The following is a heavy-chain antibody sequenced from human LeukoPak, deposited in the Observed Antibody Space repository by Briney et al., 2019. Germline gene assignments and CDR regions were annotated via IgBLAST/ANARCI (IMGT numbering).Heavy chain of an antibody. CDR2: ISTNGVGA. Sequence: PGGSLRLSCAVSGFTFSSYAMSWVRQAPGKGLEWVSSISTNGVGAHYADSVKGRFTVSRDNSKNTLYLQMNSLRVEDAAIYYCAKTPYWGQGTLVTVSS. V-gene: IGHV3-23*01. CDR1: GFTFSSYA. CDR3: AKTPY. J-gene: IGHJ4*02.